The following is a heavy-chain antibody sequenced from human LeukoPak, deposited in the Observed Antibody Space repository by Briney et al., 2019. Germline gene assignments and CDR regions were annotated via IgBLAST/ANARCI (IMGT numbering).Heavy chain of an antibody. CDR2: ISSSGSTI. J-gene: IGHJ5*02. Sequence: GGSLRLSCAASGFTFSSYEMNWVRQAPGKGLEWVSYISSSGSTIYYADSVKGRFTISRDNAKNSLYLQMNSLRAEDTAVYYCARAAALNWFDPWGQGTLVTVSS. V-gene: IGHV3-48*03. CDR1: GFTFSSYE. CDR3: ARAAALNWFDP. D-gene: IGHD6-13*01.